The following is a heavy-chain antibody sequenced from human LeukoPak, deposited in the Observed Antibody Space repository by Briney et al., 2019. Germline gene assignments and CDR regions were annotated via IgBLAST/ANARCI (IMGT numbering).Heavy chain of an antibody. Sequence: PGGSLRLSXAASGFTFSSYEMSWVRQAPGKGLEWVSYISSSGSTIYYADSVKGRFTISRDNAKNSLYLQMNSLRAEDTAVYYCARVHTEPKDYYDSSGYYSTPFDYWGQGTLVTVSS. CDR3: ARVHTEPKDYYDSSGYYSTPFDY. J-gene: IGHJ4*02. V-gene: IGHV3-48*03. CDR2: ISSSGSTI. CDR1: GFTFSSYE. D-gene: IGHD3-22*01.